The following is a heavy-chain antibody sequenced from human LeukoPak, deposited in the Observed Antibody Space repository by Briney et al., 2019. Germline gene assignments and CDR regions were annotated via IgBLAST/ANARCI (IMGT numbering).Heavy chain of an antibody. CDR1: GFTFSSYS. CDR2: ISSSSSYI. J-gene: IGHJ4*02. V-gene: IGHV3-21*01. Sequence: GGSLRLSCAASGFTFSSYSMNWVRQAPGKGLEWVSSISSSSSYIYYADSVKGRFTISRDNAKNSLYLQMNSLRAEDTAVYYCARDLHDSSGYYPVDYWGQGTLVTVSS. D-gene: IGHD3-22*01. CDR3: ARDLHDSSGYYPVDY.